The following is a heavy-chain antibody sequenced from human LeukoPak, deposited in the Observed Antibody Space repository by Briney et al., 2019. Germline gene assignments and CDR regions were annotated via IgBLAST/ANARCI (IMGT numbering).Heavy chain of an antibody. CDR1: GFTFSSYS. J-gene: IGHJ4*02. D-gene: IGHD3-22*01. CDR2: ISSSSSYI. CDR3: AREETYYYDSSGYLFPEYFDY. Sequence: GGSLRLSCAASGFTFSSYSMNWVRQAPGKGLEWVSFISSSSSYIYYADSVKGRFTISRDNAKNSLYLQMNSLRAEDTAVYYCAREETYYYDSSGYLFPEYFDYWGQGTLVTVSS. V-gene: IGHV3-21*01.